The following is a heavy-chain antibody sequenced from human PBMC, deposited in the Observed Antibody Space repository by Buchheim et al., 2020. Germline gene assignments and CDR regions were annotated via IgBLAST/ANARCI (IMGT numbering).Heavy chain of an antibody. J-gene: IGHJ4*02. CDR3: AKTTGGSYVYIDY. CDR1: EFTFSSYA. Sequence: EVQLLESGGGLVQPGGSLRLSCAASEFTFSSYAMSWVRQAPGKGLEWVSAISGSGDTTYYKDSVKGRFTISRDNSKNTRYLQMSSRRAEDTAVYYCAKTTGGSYVYIDYWGQGTL. CDR2: ISGSGDTT. D-gene: IGHD1-26*01. V-gene: IGHV3-23*01.